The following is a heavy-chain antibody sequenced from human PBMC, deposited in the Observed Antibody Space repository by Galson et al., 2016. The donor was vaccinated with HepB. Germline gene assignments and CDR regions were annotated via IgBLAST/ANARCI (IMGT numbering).Heavy chain of an antibody. D-gene: IGHD6-13*01. CDR2: ISYDGSNK. Sequence: PGKGLEWVAVISYDGSNKYYADSVKGRFTISRDNSKNTLYLQMNSLRAEDTAIYYCAREAPIAAPGANDCWGQGTQVTVSS. V-gene: IGHV3-33*05. CDR3: AREAPIAAPGANDC. J-gene: IGHJ4*02.